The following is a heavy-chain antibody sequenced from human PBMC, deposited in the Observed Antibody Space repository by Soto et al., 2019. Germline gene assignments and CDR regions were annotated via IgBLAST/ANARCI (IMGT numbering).Heavy chain of an antibody. V-gene: IGHV6-1*01. J-gene: IGHJ6*02. Sequence: PSQTLSLTCAISGDSVSSNSAAWNWIRQSPSRGLEWLGRTYYRSKWYNDYAVSVKSRITINPDTSKNQFSLQLNSVTPEDTAVYYCAREGCIEEAGTNYGMDVWGQGTTVTVS. CDR3: AREGCIEEAGTNYGMDV. D-gene: IGHD6-13*01. CDR1: GDSVSSNSAA. CDR2: TYYRSKWYN.